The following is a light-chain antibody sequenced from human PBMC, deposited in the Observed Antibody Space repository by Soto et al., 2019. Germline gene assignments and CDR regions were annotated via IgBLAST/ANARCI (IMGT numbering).Light chain of an antibody. J-gene: IGLJ2*01. CDR1: KLGDKY. CDR3: QVWDSSTVV. CDR2: KDN. V-gene: IGLV3-1*01. Sequence: SYELTQPPSVSVSPGQTASITCSGDKLGDKYACWYQQKPGQSPVLVIYKDNKRPSGIPERFSGSNSGNTATLTISGTQAMDEADYYCQVWDSSTVVFGGGTQLTVL.